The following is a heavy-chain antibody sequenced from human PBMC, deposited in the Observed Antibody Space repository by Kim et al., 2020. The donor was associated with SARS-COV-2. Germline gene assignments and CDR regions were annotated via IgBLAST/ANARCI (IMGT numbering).Heavy chain of an antibody. D-gene: IGHD2-15*01. CDR3: ARLPSGGIYCSGGSCYLDY. J-gene: IGHJ4*02. Sequence: SETLSLTCTVSGGSISSSSYYWGWIRQPPGKGLEWIGSIYYSGSTYYNPSLKSRVTISVDTSKNQFSLKRSSVTAADTAVYYCARLPSGGIYCSGGSCYLDYWGQGTLVTVSS. V-gene: IGHV4-39*01. CDR1: GGSISSSSYY. CDR2: IYYSGST.